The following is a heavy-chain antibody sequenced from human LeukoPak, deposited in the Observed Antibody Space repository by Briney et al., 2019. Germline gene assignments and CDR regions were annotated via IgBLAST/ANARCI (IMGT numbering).Heavy chain of an antibody. CDR1: GFTFSNYW. CDR2: ISSSSSYI. V-gene: IGHV3-21*01. CDR3: ARDRSSSWYTNWFDP. J-gene: IGHJ5*02. D-gene: IGHD6-13*01. Sequence: GGSLRLSCAAAGFTFSNYWMNWVRQAPGKGLEWVSSISSSSSYIYYADSVKGRFTISRDNAKNSLYLQMNSLRAEDTAVYYCARDRSSSWYTNWFDPWGQGTLVTASS.